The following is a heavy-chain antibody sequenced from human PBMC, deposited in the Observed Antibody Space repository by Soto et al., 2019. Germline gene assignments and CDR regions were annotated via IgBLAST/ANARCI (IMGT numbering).Heavy chain of an antibody. Sequence: SETLSLTCTVSGGSISSYYWSWIRQPPGKGLEWIGYIYYSGSTNYNPSLKSRVTISVDTSKNQFSLKLSSVTAADTAVYYCARDGFYGSGSLPYYYYYGMDVWGQGTTVTVSS. CDR3: ARDGFYGSGSLPYYYYYGMDV. V-gene: IGHV4-59*01. J-gene: IGHJ6*02. CDR2: IYYSGST. CDR1: GGSISSYY. D-gene: IGHD3-10*01.